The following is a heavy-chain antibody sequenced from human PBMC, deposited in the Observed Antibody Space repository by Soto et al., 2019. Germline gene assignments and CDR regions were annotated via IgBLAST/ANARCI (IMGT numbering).Heavy chain of an antibody. CDR3: ARTYPGYLGVVPFDY. CDR2: IYYSGST. Sequence: PSETLSLTCTVSGGSISSYYWSWIRQPPGKGLEWIGYIYYSGSTNYNPSLKSRVTISVDTSKNQFSLKLSSVTAAATAVYYCARTYPGYLGVVPFDYWGQGTLVTVSS. CDR1: GGSISSYY. V-gene: IGHV4-59*01. J-gene: IGHJ4*02. D-gene: IGHD3-3*01.